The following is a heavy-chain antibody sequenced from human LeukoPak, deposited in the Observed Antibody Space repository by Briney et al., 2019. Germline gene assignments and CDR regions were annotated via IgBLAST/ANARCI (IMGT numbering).Heavy chain of an antibody. CDR1: GFTFSSYG. Sequence: PGGSLRLSCAASGFTFSSYGMHWVRQAPGKGLEWEAVISYDGSNKYYADSVKGRFTISRDNSKNTLYLQMNSLRAEDTAVYYCAKEGLELPDYYYGMDVWGQGTTVTVSS. CDR3: AKEGLELPDYYYGMDV. CDR2: ISYDGSNK. D-gene: IGHD1-7*01. J-gene: IGHJ6*02. V-gene: IGHV3-30*18.